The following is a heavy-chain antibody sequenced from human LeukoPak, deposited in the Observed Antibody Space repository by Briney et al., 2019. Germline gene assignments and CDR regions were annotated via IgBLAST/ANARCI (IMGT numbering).Heavy chain of an antibody. D-gene: IGHD6-19*01. CDR1: GFTFSSYS. V-gene: IGHV3-21*01. CDR3: ARDGKAVAVAFDI. J-gene: IGHJ3*02. CDR2: ISSSSSYI. Sequence: GGSLRLSCAASGFTFSSYSMNWVRQAPGKGLEWVSSISSSSSYIYCADSVKGRFTISRDNAKNSLYLQMNSLRAEDTAVYYCARDGKAVAVAFDIWGQGTMVTVSS.